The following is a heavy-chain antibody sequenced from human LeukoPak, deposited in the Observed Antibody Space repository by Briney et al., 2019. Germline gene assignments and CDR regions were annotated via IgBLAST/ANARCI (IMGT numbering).Heavy chain of an antibody. V-gene: IGHV4-39*07. CDR3: ARGYDFHDS. D-gene: IGHD5-12*01. CDR1: IGSVSSSSYY. CDR2: IYYTGST. J-gene: IGHJ4*02. Sequence: SETLSLTCSVSIGSVSSSSYYWGWIRQPPGKGLEWIGSIYYTGSTYYNPSLKSRVTISIDTSKNQFSLRLSSVTAADTAVYYCARGYDFHDSWGQGTLVTVSS.